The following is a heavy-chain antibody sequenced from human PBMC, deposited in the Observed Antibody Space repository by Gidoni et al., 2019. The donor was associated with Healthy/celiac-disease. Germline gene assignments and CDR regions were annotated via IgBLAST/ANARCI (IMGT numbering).Heavy chain of an antibody. V-gene: IGHV5-51*01. CDR3: ARWDSGSYYEYYFDY. D-gene: IGHD1-26*01. CDR2: IYPGDSDT. CDR1: GYSFTSYW. J-gene: IGHJ4*02. Sequence: EVQLVQSGAEVKEPGESLKISCKGSGYSFTSYWIGWVRTMHGKGLEWMGIIYPGDSDTRYSPSFQGQVTISADKSISTAYLQWSSLKASDTAMYYCARWDSGSYYEYYFDYWGQGTLVTVSS.